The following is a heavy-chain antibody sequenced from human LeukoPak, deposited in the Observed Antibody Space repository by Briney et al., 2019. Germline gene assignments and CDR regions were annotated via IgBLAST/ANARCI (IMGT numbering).Heavy chain of an antibody. D-gene: IGHD3-3*01. CDR2: MNPNSGNT. Sequence: ASVKVSCKASGYTFTSYDINWVRQATGQGLEWMGWMNPNSGNTGYAQKFQGRVTITRNTSISTAYMGLSSLRSEDTAVYYCARGVRYYYYYYYMDVWGKGTTVTVSS. CDR1: GYTFTSYD. CDR3: ARGVRYYYYYYYMDV. J-gene: IGHJ6*03. V-gene: IGHV1-8*03.